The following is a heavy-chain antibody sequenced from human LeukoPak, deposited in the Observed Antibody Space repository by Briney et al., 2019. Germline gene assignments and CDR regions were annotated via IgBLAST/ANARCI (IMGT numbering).Heavy chain of an antibody. D-gene: IGHD5-18*01. CDR3: VDLGYSD. CDR1: GFTFDDYA. Sequence: GGSLRLSCAASGFTFDDYAMHWVRQAPGKGLEWVSGISWNSGSVGYADSVKGRFTISRDNAKNSLYLQMSNLRVEDTAVYYCVDLGYSDCGQGTLVTVSS. CDR2: ISWNSGSV. V-gene: IGHV3-9*01. J-gene: IGHJ4*02.